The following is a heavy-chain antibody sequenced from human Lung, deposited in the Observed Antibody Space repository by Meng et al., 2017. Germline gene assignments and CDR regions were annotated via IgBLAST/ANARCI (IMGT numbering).Heavy chain of an antibody. D-gene: IGHD6-19*01. Sequence: QGHLGQAGREGKKPGGPGKVSCKASGYTVTTYGISWLRQAPGQGLEWMGWIDPGNGNRDFAEKFQDRLTMSNDTSSSTVYMELTRLTSDDTAVYYCARDRQWLFDYWGQGALVTVSS. CDR3: ARDRQWLFDY. J-gene: IGHJ4*02. V-gene: IGHV1-18*01. CDR2: IDPGNGNR. CDR1: GYTVTTYG.